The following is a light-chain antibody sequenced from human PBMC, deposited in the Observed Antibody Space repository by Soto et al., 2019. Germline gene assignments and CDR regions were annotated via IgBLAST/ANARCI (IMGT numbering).Light chain of an antibody. Sequence: EIVLTQSQATLSLSPGERATLSCRASQSVSSYLAWYQQKPGQAPRLLIYDASNRATGIPARFSGSGSGTDVTLTISSLEPEDFAVDYCQQRSNWPYTVGQGTKLEIK. CDR1: QSVSSY. CDR3: QQRSNWPYT. CDR2: DAS. V-gene: IGKV3-11*01. J-gene: IGKJ2*01.